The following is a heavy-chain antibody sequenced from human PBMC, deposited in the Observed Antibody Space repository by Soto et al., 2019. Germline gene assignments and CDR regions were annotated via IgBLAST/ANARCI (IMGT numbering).Heavy chain of an antibody. CDR2: ISSGGSSM. Sequence: EVQLVESGGGLVKPGGSLRLSCAASGFAFSSFSMNWVRQAPGKGLEWVAFISSGGSSMYYADSVKGRFSISRDNAKNSPFLQMNSLRAEDTAVYYCARDCGEQLVRRGFYYYYMDVWGTGTTVTVAS. CDR3: ARDCGEQLVRRGFYYYYMDV. D-gene: IGHD6-6*01. V-gene: IGHV3-21*01. J-gene: IGHJ6*03. CDR1: GFAFSSFS.